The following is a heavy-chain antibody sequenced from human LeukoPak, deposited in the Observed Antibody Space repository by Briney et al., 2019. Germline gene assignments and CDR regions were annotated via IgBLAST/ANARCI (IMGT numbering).Heavy chain of an antibody. J-gene: IGHJ5*02. Sequence: PSETLSLTCTVSGDSFSSSSWSWIRQPAGKGLEWSGYIQLSGNTNYNPALKSRVSISLDTSKNQFSLHLRSVTAADTAVYYCARLIRNWNDHFDPWGQGTLVTVFS. CDR2: IQLSGNT. CDR1: GDSFSSSS. CDR3: ARLIRNWNDHFDP. D-gene: IGHD1-1*01. V-gene: IGHV4-4*09.